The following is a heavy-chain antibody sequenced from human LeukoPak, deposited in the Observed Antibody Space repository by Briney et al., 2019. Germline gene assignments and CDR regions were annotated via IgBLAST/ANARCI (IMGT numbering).Heavy chain of an antibody. CDR3: ARFYSSGWSFDY. CDR1: GGTFSSYA. V-gene: IGHV1-8*03. J-gene: IGHJ4*02. D-gene: IGHD6-19*01. CDR2: MNPNSGNT. Sequence: ASVKVSCKASGGTFSSYAINWVRQATGQGLEWMGSMNPNSGNTGYAQKFQGRVTITRNTSISTAYMELSSLRSEDTAVYYCARFYSSGWSFDYWGQGTLVTVSS.